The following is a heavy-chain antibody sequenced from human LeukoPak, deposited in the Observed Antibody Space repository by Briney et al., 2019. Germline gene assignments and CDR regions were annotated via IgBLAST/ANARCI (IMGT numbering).Heavy chain of an antibody. CDR1: GGSISSYY. CDR2: TYYSGST. D-gene: IGHD3-10*01. Sequence: KPSETLSLTCTVSGGSISSYYWSWIRQPPGKGLEWIGYTYYSGSTNYNPSLKSRVTISVDTSKNQFSLKLSSVTAADTAVYYCARSYYYGSGSYCFDYWGQGTLVTVSS. J-gene: IGHJ4*02. V-gene: IGHV4-59*01. CDR3: ARSYYYGSGSYCFDY.